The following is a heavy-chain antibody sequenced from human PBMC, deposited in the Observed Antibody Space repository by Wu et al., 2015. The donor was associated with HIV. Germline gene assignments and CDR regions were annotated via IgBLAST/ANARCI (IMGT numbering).Heavy chain of an antibody. CDR1: GGTFSSYA. D-gene: IGHD2-2*01. J-gene: IGHJ6*03. CDR3: ASGVPSRYCSSTSCYGYYYMDV. V-gene: IGHV1-69*12. Sequence: QVQLVQSGAEVKKPGSSVKVSCKASGGTFSSYAISWVRQAPGQGLEWMGGIIPIFGTANYAQKFQGRVTITADESTSTAYMELSSLRSEDTAVYYCASGVPSRYCSSTSCYGYYYMDVWGKRGPTGHRLL. CDR2: IIPIFGTA.